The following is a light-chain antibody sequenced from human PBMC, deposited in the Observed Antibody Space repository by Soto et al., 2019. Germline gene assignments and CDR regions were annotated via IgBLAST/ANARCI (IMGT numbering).Light chain of an antibody. CDR2: KAS. CDR1: QSINNW. V-gene: IGKV1-5*03. Sequence: IQMTQSPSTLSASVGDRVTITCRASQSINNWLAWYQQKPGRAPKLLIYKASTLKSGVPSRFSGSGSGTEFTLTISSLQPDDFATYYCQHYTSYSEAFGQGTNVDI. CDR3: QHYTSYSEA. J-gene: IGKJ1*01.